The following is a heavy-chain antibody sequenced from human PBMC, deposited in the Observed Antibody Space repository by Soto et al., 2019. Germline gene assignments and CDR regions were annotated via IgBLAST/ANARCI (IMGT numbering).Heavy chain of an antibody. CDR3: AKDKCLGMYYYYGMDV. CDR1: GFTFSSYG. D-gene: IGHD7-27*01. Sequence: QVQLVESGGGVVQPGRSLRLSCAASGFTFSSYGMHWVRQAPGKGLEWVAVISYDGSNKYYADSVKGRFTISRDNSKNTLYLQMNSLRAEDTAVYYCAKDKCLGMYYYYGMDVWGQGTTVTVS. J-gene: IGHJ6*02. CDR2: ISYDGSNK. V-gene: IGHV3-30*18.